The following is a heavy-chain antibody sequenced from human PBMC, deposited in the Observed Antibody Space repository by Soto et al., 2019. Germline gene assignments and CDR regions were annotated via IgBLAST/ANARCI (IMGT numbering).Heavy chain of an antibody. CDR3: ATYFEGDGGRGS. CDR2: VYRTVRT. J-gene: IGHJ5*02. V-gene: IGHV4-59*02. CDR1: GDSVSRSH. Sequence: SDTLSLTCTVSGDSVSRSHWSWIRQPPGKGLEWIGFVYRTVRTNYNPSLESRLTISADTSKNQFSLKLTSVTAADTAIYYCATYFEGDGGRGSWGQGILVTVSS. D-gene: IGHD1-26*01.